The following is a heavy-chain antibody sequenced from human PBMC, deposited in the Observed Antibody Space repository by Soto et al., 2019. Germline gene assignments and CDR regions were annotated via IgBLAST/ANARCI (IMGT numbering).Heavy chain of an antibody. V-gene: IGHV3-23*01. CDR2: ISGGGGSA. Sequence: SLRLSCAASGFTFSSYAMTWVRQAPGKGLEWVSGISGGGGSAHCADSVKGRFTISRDDSKNTLYLQMNRLRADDTAVYYCAKGGIVGATTLPPLDHWGQGTLVTVSS. CDR1: GFTFSSYA. D-gene: IGHD1-26*01. CDR3: AKGGIVGATTLPPLDH. J-gene: IGHJ4*02.